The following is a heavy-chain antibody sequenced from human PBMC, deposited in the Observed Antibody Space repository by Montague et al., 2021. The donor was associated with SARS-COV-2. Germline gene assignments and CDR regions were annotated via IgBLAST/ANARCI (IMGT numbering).Heavy chain of an antibody. J-gene: IGHJ4*02. V-gene: IGHV3-7*05. CDR3: ARDAPLSASGWGY. D-gene: IGHD3-16*01. Sequence: SLRLSCAASGFTFSNYWMSWVRQAPGKGPEWVANIKEDGGELHYLDSVKGRFTISRDNAKKSLYLQMNSLRAEDTAVYFCARDAPLSASGWGYWGQGTLVTVSS. CDR1: GFTFSNYW. CDR2: IKEDGGEL.